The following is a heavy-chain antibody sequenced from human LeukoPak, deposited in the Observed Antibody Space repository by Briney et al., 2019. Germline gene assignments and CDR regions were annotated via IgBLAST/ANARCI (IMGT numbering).Heavy chain of an antibody. CDR3: ARANGDFDY. V-gene: IGHV1-2*06. J-gene: IGHJ4*02. CDR2: INPNSGDT. CDR1: GYTFTGYH. Sequence: ASVKVSCKASGYTFTGYHMHWVRQAPGQGLEWMGRINPNSGDTNYAQKFQGRVTMTRDTSTSTVYMELSSLRSEDTAVYYCARANGDFDYWGQGTLVTVSS. D-gene: IGHD2-8*01.